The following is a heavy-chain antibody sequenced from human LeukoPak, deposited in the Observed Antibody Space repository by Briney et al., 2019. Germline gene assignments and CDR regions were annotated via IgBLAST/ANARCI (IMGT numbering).Heavy chain of an antibody. D-gene: IGHD3-10*01. CDR3: ARDDMYYYGSGSKT. V-gene: IGHV4-30-4*07. Sequence: PSETLSLTCAVSGGSISSGGYSWSWIRQPPGKGLEWIGCIYYSGSTYYNPSLKSRVTISVDTSKNQFSLKLSSVTAADTAVYYCARDDMYYYGSGSKTWGQGTLVTVSS. CDR1: GGSISSGGYS. J-gene: IGHJ5*02. CDR2: IYYSGST.